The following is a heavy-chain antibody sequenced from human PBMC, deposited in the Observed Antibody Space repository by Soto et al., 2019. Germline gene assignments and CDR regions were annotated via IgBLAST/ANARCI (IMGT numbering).Heavy chain of an antibody. CDR2: VSYDGSNE. V-gene: IGHV3-30-3*01. J-gene: IGHJ4*02. D-gene: IGHD4-17*01. CDR3: TRGGEGDYGVQGCDY. CDR1: GFTFSTYA. Sequence: QVQLVESGGGVVQPGRSLRLSCAASGFTFSTYAMHWVRQAPGKGLEWVAAVSYDGSNEYFADSVQGRFSISRDDSKTTLFLQINSLRPEDTAVYYCTRGGEGDYGVQGCDYWGQGRLVIVSS.